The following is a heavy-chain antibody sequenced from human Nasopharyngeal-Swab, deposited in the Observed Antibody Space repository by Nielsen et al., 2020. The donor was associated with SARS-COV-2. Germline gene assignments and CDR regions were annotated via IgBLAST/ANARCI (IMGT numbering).Heavy chain of an antibody. CDR3: ARDPDVDIVATDAFDI. CDR2: ISYDGSNK. CDR1: GVIFSKYW. Sequence: GESLKISCVASGVIFSKYWMHWVRQAPGKGLEWVAVISYDGSNKYYADSVKGRFTISRDNSKNTLYLQMNSLRAEDTAVYYCARDPDVDIVATDAFDIWGQGTMVTVSS. D-gene: IGHD5-12*01. V-gene: IGHV3-30-3*01. J-gene: IGHJ3*02.